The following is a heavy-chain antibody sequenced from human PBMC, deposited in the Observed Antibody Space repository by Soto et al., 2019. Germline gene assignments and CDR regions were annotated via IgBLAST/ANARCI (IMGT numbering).Heavy chain of an antibody. J-gene: IGHJ6*02. Sequence: EVQLVESGGGLVQPGGSLRLSCVASEFTFNTYWMNWVRQAPGRGLEWVANIKDDGSEKNYVDSVKGRFTISRDNAKNSLYLKMNSLRGEDTAVYCCARDWGTPGRGSAVGYYYHYGMDVWGQGTTVTVSS. CDR3: ARDWGTPGRGSAVGYYYHYGMDV. D-gene: IGHD6-19*01. CDR1: EFTFNTYW. CDR2: IKDDGSEK. V-gene: IGHV3-7*05.